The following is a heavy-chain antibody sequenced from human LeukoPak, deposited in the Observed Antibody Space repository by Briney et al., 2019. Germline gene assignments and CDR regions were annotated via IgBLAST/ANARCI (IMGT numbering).Heavy chain of an antibody. CDR2: INPSGGST. Sequence: ASVKVSCKASGYTFTRYHMHWVRQAPGQGLEWMAIINPSGGSTSYAQKFQGRVTMTRDTSTSTAYMELSSLRSEDTAVYYCARGNTRRYYFDYWGQGTLVTVSS. J-gene: IGHJ4*02. D-gene: IGHD2/OR15-2a*01. CDR1: GYTFTRYH. V-gene: IGHV1-46*01. CDR3: ARGNTRRYYFDY.